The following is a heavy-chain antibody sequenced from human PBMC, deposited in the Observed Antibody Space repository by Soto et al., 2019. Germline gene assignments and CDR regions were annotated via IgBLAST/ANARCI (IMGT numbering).Heavy chain of an antibody. Sequence: ASVKVSCKASGFTFTSSAMQWVRQARGQRLEWIGWIVVGSGNTNYAQKFQERVTITRDKSTSTAYMELSSLRSEDTAVYYCARERGGDYVDHYGMDVWGQGTTVTVSS. V-gene: IGHV1-58*02. CDR1: GFTFTSSA. D-gene: IGHD4-17*01. CDR3: ARERGGDYVDHYGMDV. CDR2: IVVGSGNT. J-gene: IGHJ6*02.